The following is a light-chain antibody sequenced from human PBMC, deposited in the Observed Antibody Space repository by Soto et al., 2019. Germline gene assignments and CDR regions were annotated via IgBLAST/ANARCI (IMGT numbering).Light chain of an antibody. CDR3: QKYNSVPR. J-gene: IGKJ4*01. CDR2: AAS. V-gene: IGKV1-27*01. CDR1: QGISTY. Sequence: DIEMTQSPSSLSAAVGDRVTITCRASQGISTYLAWYQQKPGKVPKLLIYAASTLQSGVPSRFSGSGYGTDFTLTISSLQPEDVATYYCQKYNSVPRFGGGTKVETK.